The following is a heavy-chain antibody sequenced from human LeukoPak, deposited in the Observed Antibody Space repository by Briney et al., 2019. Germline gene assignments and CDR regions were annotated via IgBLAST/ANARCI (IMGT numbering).Heavy chain of an antibody. D-gene: IGHD2-2*01. Sequence: LGGSLRLSCAASGFTFDDYAMHWVRQAPGKGLEWVSGISWNSGSIGYADSVKGRFTISRDNAKNSLYLQMNSLRAEDTAVYYCAKTPDIAVVPAAMSFDYWGQGTLVTVSS. CDR1: GFTFDDYA. V-gene: IGHV3-9*01. CDR3: AKTPDIAVVPAAMSFDY. CDR2: ISWNSGSI. J-gene: IGHJ4*02.